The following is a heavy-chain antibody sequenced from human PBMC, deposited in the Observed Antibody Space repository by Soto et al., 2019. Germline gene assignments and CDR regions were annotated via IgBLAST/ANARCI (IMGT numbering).Heavy chain of an antibody. CDR2: ISGSGGST. D-gene: IGHD2-2*03. CDR3: AKDGYCSSTSCYAFDY. CDR1: GFTFSSYA. J-gene: IGHJ4*02. V-gene: IGHV3-23*01. Sequence: GGSLRLSCAASGFTFSSYAMSWVRQAPGKGLEWVSAISGSGGSTYYADSVKGRFTISRDNSKNTLYLQMNSLRAEDTAVYYCAKDGYCSSTSCYAFDYWGQGTLVTVSS.